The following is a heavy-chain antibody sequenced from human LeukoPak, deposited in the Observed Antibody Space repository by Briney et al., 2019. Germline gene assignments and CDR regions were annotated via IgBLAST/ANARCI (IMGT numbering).Heavy chain of an antibody. CDR3: ARSAAGYDY. CDR2: INGDGSRI. J-gene: IGHJ4*02. Sequence: GGSLRLSCAASGFTVSSNYMSWVRQAPGKGLVWVSYINGDGSRIGLADSVKGRFTISRDNAENTLYLQMNSLRAEDTAVYYCARSAAGYDYWGQGTLVTVSS. V-gene: IGHV3-74*01. CDR1: GFTVSSNY. D-gene: IGHD6-13*01.